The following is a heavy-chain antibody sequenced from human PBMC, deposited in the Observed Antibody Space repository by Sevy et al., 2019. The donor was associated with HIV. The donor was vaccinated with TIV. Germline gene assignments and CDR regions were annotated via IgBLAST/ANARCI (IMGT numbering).Heavy chain of an antibody. J-gene: IGHJ4*02. Sequence: AAVKVSCKVSGYTFTDSDIIWVRQANGQGLECLGWLSPNSGLATEPQKFQGRVTMTRNPSISTVYMELSSLRFEDSAVYYCARLESCGGDCYYFDYWGQGTRVTVSS. D-gene: IGHD2-21*02. CDR3: ARLESCGGDCYYFDY. CDR2: LSPNSGLA. V-gene: IGHV1-8*01. CDR1: GYTFTDSD.